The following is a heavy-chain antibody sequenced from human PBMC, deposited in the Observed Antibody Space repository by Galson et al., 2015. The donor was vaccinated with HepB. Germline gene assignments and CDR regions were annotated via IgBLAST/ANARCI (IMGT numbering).Heavy chain of an antibody. V-gene: IGHV3-15*01. Sequence: SLRLSCAASGFTFSNAWMSWVRQAPGKGLEWVGRIKSKTDGGTTDYAAPVKGRFTISRDDSKNTLYLQMNSLKTEDTAVYYCTIHSGSYQDLDYWGQGTLVTVSP. CDR2: IKSKTDGGTT. CDR1: GFTFSNAW. CDR3: TIHSGSYQDLDY. D-gene: IGHD1-26*01. J-gene: IGHJ4*02.